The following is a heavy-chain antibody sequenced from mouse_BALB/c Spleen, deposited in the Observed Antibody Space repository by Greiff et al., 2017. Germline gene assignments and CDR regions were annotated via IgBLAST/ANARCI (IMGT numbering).Heavy chain of an antibody. V-gene: IGHV1-54*01. CDR3: TRRAIYYDYLYYAMDY. CDR1: GYAFTNYL. D-gene: IGHD2-4*01. J-gene: IGHJ4*01. Sequence: QVQLQQSGAELVRPGTSVKVSCKASGYAFTNYLIEWVKQRPGQGLEWIGVINPSNGGTNFNEKFKSKATLTVDKSSSTAYMQLSSLTSEDSAVYYCTRRAIYYDYLYYAMDYWGQGTSVTVSS. CDR2: INPSNGGT.